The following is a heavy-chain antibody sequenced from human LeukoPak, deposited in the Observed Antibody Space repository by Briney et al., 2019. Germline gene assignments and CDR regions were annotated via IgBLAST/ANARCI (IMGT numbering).Heavy chain of an antibody. V-gene: IGHV1-2*02. D-gene: IGHD1-26*01. J-gene: IGHJ4*02. CDR3: ARDLLRGATRDY. CDR2: INPNSGGT. Sequence: ASVKVSCKASGYTFTGYYMHWVRQAPGQGLEWMGWINPNSGGTNYAQKFQGRVTMTRDTSISTAYMELSRLRSDDTAVYYCARDLLRGATRDYWGQGTLVTVSS. CDR1: GYTFTGYY.